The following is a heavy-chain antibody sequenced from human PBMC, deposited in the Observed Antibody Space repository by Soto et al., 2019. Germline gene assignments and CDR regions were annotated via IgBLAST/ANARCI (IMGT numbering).Heavy chain of an antibody. J-gene: IGHJ4*02. V-gene: IGHV3-23*01. CDR2: ITDTGGDA. Sequence: PGGPRRLSYSASGITFRSRAMRWVRQTPGEGLEWVSTITDTGGDAKYADSVRGRFTISRDNSKKTLYLQMSSLRADDSAVYFCARGSKDSYPGSRIFDFWGRGTLVTVSS. D-gene: IGHD3-10*01. CDR3: ARGSKDSYPGSRIFDF. CDR1: GITFRSRA.